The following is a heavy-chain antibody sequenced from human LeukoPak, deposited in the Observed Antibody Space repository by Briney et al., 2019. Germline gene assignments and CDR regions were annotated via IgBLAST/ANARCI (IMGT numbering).Heavy chain of an antibody. D-gene: IGHD2-2*01. V-gene: IGHV3-30*03. CDR1: GFTFSSYG. CDR2: ISYDGSNK. J-gene: IGHJ3*02. CDR3: ATEPIVVVPEPDAFDI. Sequence: PGGSLRLSCAASGFTFSSYGMHWVRQAPGKGLEWVAVISYDGSNKYYADSVKGRFTISRDNSKNTLYLQMNSLRAEDTAVYYCATEPIVVVPEPDAFDIWGQGTMVTVSS.